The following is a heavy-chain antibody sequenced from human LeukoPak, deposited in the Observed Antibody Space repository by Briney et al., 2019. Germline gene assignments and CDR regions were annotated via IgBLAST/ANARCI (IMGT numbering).Heavy chain of an antibody. CDR1: GFTFSSYS. CDR3: ASLGYSYGKGVFDY. Sequence: GGSLRLSFAASGFTFSSYSMNWVRQAPGKGLEWVSYISSSSSTIYYADSVKGRFTISRDNAKNSLYLQMNSLRAEDTAVYYCASLGYSYGKGVFDYWGQGTLVTVSS. CDR2: ISSSSSTI. J-gene: IGHJ4*02. D-gene: IGHD5-18*01. V-gene: IGHV3-48*01.